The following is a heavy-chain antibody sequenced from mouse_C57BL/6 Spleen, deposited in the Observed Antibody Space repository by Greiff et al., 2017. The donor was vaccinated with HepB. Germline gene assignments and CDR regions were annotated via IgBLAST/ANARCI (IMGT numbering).Heavy chain of an antibody. Sequence: QVQLKESGPELVKPGASVKISCKASGYAFSSSWMNWVKQRPGKGLEWIGRIYPGDGDTNYNGKFKGKATLTADKSSSTAYMQLSSLTSEDSAVYFCARLRPDAMDYWGQGTSVTVSS. CDR2: IYPGDGDT. V-gene: IGHV1-82*01. CDR1: GYAFSSSW. J-gene: IGHJ4*01. CDR3: ARLRPDAMDY. D-gene: IGHD2-12*01.